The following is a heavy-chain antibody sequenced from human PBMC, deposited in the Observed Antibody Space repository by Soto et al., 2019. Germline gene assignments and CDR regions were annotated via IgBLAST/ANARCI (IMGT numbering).Heavy chain of an antibody. J-gene: IGHJ3*02. Sequence: QVQLVESGGGLVKPGGSLRLSCAASGFTFSDYYMSWIRQAPGKGLEWVSYISSTSSYTRYADSVKGRFTISRDNAENSLYLQINSLRAEDTAVYYCARSIDQGDYGHVDAFDIWGQGTMVTVSS. CDR3: ARSIDQGDYGHVDAFDI. D-gene: IGHD4-17*01. CDR1: GFTFSDYY. V-gene: IGHV3-11*05. CDR2: ISSTSSYT.